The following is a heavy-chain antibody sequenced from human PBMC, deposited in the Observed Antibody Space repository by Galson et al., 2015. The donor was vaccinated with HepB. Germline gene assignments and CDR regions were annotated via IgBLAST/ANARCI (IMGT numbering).Heavy chain of an antibody. J-gene: IGHJ2*01. Sequence: QSGAEVKKPGESLKISCKGSGYSFTSYWIGWVRQMPGKGLEWMGIIYPGDSDTRYSPSFQGQVTISADKSISTAYLQWSSLKASDTAMYYCARFPPTMIVGGGYWYFDLWGRGTLVTVSS. D-gene: IGHD3-22*01. CDR2: IYPGDSDT. CDR1: GYSFTSYW. CDR3: ARFPPTMIVGGGYWYFDL. V-gene: IGHV5-51*01.